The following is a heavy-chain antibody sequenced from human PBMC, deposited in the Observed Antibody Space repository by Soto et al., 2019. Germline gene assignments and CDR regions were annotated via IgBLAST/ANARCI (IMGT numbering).Heavy chain of an antibody. CDR3: ASRSVGGSGWSYYYGMDV. Sequence: PGGSLRLSCAASGFTFSSYAMHWVRQAPGKGLEWVAVISYDGSNKYYADSVKGRFTISRDNSKNTLYLQMNSLRAEDTAVYYCASRSVGGSGWSYYYGMDVWGQGTTVTVSS. CDR1: GFTFSSYA. CDR2: ISYDGSNK. V-gene: IGHV3-30-3*01. D-gene: IGHD6-19*01. J-gene: IGHJ6*02.